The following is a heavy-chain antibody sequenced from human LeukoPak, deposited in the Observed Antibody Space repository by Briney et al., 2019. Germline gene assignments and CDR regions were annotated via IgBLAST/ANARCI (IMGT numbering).Heavy chain of an antibody. CDR2: INAGNGNT. J-gene: IGHJ4*02. V-gene: IGHV1-3*01. CDR3: ARSTSTYYFGY. Sequence: ASVKVSCKASGDTFTSYAMHWVRQAPGQRLEWMGWINAGNGNTKYSQKFQGRVTITRDTSASTAYMELSSLRSEDTAVYYCARSTSTYYFGYWGQGTLVTVSS. D-gene: IGHD2/OR15-2a*01. CDR1: GDTFTSYA.